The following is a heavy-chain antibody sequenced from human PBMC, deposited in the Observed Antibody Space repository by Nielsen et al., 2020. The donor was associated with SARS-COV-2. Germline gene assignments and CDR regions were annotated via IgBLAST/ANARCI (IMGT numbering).Heavy chain of an antibody. J-gene: IGHJ3*02. D-gene: IGHD3-3*01. Sequence: GESLKISCAASGFTFSSYAMNWVRQAPGKGLEWVSVISDSGDSAYYADSVKGRFTISRDNAKNSLYLQMNSLRAEDTAVYYCAIIWSGYTDAFDIWGQGTMVTVSS. CDR1: GFTFSSYA. CDR2: ISDSGDSA. V-gene: IGHV3-23*01. CDR3: AIIWSGYTDAFDI.